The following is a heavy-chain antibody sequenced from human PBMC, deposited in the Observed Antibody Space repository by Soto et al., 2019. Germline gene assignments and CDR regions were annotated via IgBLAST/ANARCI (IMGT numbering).Heavy chain of an antibody. Sequence: QLQLQESGPGLVKPSETLSLTCTVSGGSISRSSYYWGWIRQPPGKGMEWIGSIYYSGGTYYNPSLKRPVTIPVDTPKTQFSPKLSSVTAADTAVYYWARNDYGAFGLWGQGTLVTVSS. V-gene: IGHV4-39*01. J-gene: IGHJ4*02. CDR1: GGSISRSSYY. CDR3: ARNDYGAFGL. CDR2: IYYSGGT. D-gene: IGHD4-17*01.